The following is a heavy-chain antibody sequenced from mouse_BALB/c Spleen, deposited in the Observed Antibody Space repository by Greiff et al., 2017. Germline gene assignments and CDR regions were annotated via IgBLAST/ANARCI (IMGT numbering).Heavy chain of an antibody. V-gene: IGHV2-9*02. J-gene: IGHJ3*01. CDR1: GFSLTSYG. CDR2: IWAGGST. Sequence: VQRVESGPGLVAPSQSLSITCTVSGFSLTSYGVHWVRQPPGKGLEWLGVIWAGGSTNYNSALMSRLSISKDNSKSQVFLKMNSLQTDDTAMYYCARERYDESWFAYWGQGTLVTVSA. D-gene: IGHD2-14*01. CDR3: ARERYDESWFAY.